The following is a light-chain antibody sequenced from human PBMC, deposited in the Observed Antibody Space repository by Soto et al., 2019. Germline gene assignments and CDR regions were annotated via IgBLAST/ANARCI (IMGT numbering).Light chain of an antibody. Sequence: QSALTQPPSVSGSPGQSVTISCTGTSSDVGGYNSVSWYQQPPGTAPKLVIYEVIHRPSGVPARFSGSKSGNTASLTISGLQAEDEADYYCYSYTSSSTYVFGTGTKLTVL. CDR1: SSDVGGYNS. CDR2: EVI. J-gene: IGLJ1*01. V-gene: IGLV2-18*02. CDR3: YSYTSSSTYV.